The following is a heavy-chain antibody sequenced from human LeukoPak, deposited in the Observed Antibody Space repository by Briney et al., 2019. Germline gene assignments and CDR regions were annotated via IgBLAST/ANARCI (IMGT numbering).Heavy chain of an antibody. V-gene: IGHV4-39*01. CDR3: ARQGGSYYVFDY. CDR1: GGSISSSSYY. CDR2: IYYSGST. Sequence: PSETLSLTCTVSGGSISSSSYYWGWIRQPPGKGLEWIGSIYYSGSTYYNPSLKSRVTISVDTSKNQFPLKLSSVTAADTAVYYCARQGGSYYVFDYWGQGTLVTVSS. J-gene: IGHJ4*02. D-gene: IGHD1-26*01.